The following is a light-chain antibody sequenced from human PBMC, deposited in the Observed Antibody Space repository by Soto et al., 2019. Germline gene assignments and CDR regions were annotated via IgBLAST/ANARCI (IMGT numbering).Light chain of an antibody. CDR2: AAS. Sequence: EIVLTQSPGTLSLSPGERATLSCRASQSVSSTYLAWYQQKPGQGPRLLIYAASSRATGIPDRFSGSGSGTDFTLTISRLEPEDFAVYYCQEYGSSPRLTFGGGIKVEIK. V-gene: IGKV3-20*01. J-gene: IGKJ4*01. CDR1: QSVSSTY. CDR3: QEYGSSPRLT.